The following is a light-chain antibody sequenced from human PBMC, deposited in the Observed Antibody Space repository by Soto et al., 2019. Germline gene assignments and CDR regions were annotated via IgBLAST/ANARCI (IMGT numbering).Light chain of an antibody. Sequence: DIQMTQSPSSLSASVGDRVTITCRASQVISNYLPWYQQKPGKVPKLLIYAASTLQSGVPSRFSGSGSGTDFTLTISSLQPEDVATYYCQKYNSAPWTFGQGTKVEIK. CDR3: QKYNSAPWT. CDR2: AAS. V-gene: IGKV1-27*01. CDR1: QVISNY. J-gene: IGKJ1*01.